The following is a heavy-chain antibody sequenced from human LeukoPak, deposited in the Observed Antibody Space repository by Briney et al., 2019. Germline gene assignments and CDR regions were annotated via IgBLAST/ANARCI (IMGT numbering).Heavy chain of an antibody. D-gene: IGHD6-13*01. CDR2: INHSGST. CDR1: GFTFSSYS. J-gene: IGHJ4*02. Sequence: GSLRLSCAASGFTFSSYSMNWILQPPGKGLEWIGEINHSGSTNYNPSLKSRVTISVDTSKNQFSLKLSSVTAADTAVYYCARGYSSSWYRTSYFDYWGQGTLVTVSS. CDR3: ARGYSSSWYRTSYFDY. V-gene: IGHV4-34*01.